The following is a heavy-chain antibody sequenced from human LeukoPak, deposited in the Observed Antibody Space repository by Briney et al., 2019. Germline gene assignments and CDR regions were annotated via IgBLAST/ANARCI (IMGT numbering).Heavy chain of an antibody. J-gene: IGHJ4*02. V-gene: IGHV4-38-2*02. CDR3: ARDGGYDFWSVHLYYFDY. Sequence: SETLSLTCTVSGYSISSGYYWGWIRQPPGKGLEWIGSIYHSGSTYYNPSLKSRVTISVDTSKNQFSLKLSSVTAADTAVYYCARDGGYDFWSVHLYYFDYWGRGTLVTVSS. CDR2: IYHSGST. D-gene: IGHD3-3*01. CDR1: GYSISSGYY.